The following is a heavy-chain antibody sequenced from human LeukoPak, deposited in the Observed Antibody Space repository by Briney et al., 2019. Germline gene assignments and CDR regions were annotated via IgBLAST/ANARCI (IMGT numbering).Heavy chain of an antibody. CDR1: GFTFSSYS. CDR3: ARDSAVYWFDP. V-gene: IGHV3-21*01. Sequence: GGSLRLSCAASGFTFSSYSMNWVRQAPGKGLEWVSSISSSSSYIYYADSVKGRFTISRDNAKNSLYLQMNSLRAEDTAVYYCARDSAVYWFDPWGQGTLVTVSS. CDR2: ISSSSSYI. D-gene: IGHD6-19*01. J-gene: IGHJ5*02.